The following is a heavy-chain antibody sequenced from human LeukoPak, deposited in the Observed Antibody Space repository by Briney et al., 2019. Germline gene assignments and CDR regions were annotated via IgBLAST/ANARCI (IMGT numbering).Heavy chain of an antibody. D-gene: IGHD4-11*01. Sequence: ASVKVSCKASGYTFTSYGISWVRQAPGQGLEWMGWISAYNGNTNYAQKLQGRVTMTTDTSTSTAYMDLRSLRSDDTAVYYCATDLDYSNSFDYWGQGTLVTVSS. CDR1: GYTFTSYG. CDR3: ATDLDYSNSFDY. J-gene: IGHJ4*02. V-gene: IGHV1-18*01. CDR2: ISAYNGNT.